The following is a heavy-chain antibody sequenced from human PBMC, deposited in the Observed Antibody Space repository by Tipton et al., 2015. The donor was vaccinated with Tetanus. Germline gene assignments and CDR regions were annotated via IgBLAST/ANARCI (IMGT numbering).Heavy chain of an antibody. D-gene: IGHD6-19*01. CDR1: GGSISSYY. J-gene: IGHJ2*01. CDR3: ARQSGGWLGPRWYFDL. Sequence: TLSLTCTVSGGSISSYYWSWIRQPPGKGLEWIGYIYYSGSTNYNPSLKSRVTVSVDTSKNQFSLKLSSVTAADTAVYYCARQSGGWLGPRWYFDLWGRGTLVTVSS. CDR2: IYYSGST. V-gene: IGHV4-59*01.